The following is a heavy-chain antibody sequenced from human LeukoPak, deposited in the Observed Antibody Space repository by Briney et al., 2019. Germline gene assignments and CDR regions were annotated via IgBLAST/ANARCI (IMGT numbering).Heavy chain of an antibody. Sequence: SVKVSCKASGYTFTGYYMHWVRQAPGQGLEWMGGIIPIFGTAKYAQNLQGRVTITADESTSIAYMELSSLRSEDTAVYYCAREVRPLGLRLDGRDAFDIWGQGTMVTVSS. CDR1: GYTFTGYY. V-gene: IGHV1-69*13. D-gene: IGHD3/OR15-3a*01. J-gene: IGHJ3*02. CDR2: IIPIFGTA. CDR3: AREVRPLGLRLDGRDAFDI.